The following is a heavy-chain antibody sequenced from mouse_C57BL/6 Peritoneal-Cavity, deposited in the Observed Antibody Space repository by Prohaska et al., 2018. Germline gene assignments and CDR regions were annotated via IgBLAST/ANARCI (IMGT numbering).Heavy chain of an antibody. D-gene: IGHD2-1*01. J-gene: IGHJ1*03. CDR2: T. Sequence: THYNQKFKDKATLTVDKSSSTAYMQLSSLTSEDSAVYYCAIYYGNYWYFDVWGTGTTVTVSS. V-gene: IGHV1-52*01. CDR3: AIYYGNYWYFDV.